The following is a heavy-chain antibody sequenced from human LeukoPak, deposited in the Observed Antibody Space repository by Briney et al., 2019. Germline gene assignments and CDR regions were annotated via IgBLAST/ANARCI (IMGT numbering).Heavy chain of an antibody. Sequence: PSQTLSLTCAVSGGSISRGGYSWSLIRQPPGTGLEWIGYIYHSGSTYYNTSLKSRVTISVDRSKNQFFLQLSSVTAADTAVYYCATNREGDGAGSYFPPWFDPWGQGTLVTVSS. J-gene: IGHJ5*02. CDR2: IYHSGST. D-gene: IGHD3-10*01. V-gene: IGHV4-30-2*01. CDR3: ATNREGDGAGSYFPPWFDP. CDR1: GGSISRGGYS.